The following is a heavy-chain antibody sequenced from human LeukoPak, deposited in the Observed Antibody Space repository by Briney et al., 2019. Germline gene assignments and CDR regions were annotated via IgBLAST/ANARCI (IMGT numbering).Heavy chain of an antibody. CDR3: VRDRGYCSGGTCYALWDY. D-gene: IGHD2-15*01. V-gene: IGHV3-7*01. CDR2: IKEDGGEK. Sequence: GGSLRLSCAASGFTFSNYWMTWVRQAPGKGLEWVAHIKEDGGEKHYVDPVKGRFTISRDNAKNSLYLQMNSLRAEETAMYCCVRDRGYCSGGTCYALWDYWGQGTLVTVSS. CDR1: GFTFSNYW. J-gene: IGHJ4*02.